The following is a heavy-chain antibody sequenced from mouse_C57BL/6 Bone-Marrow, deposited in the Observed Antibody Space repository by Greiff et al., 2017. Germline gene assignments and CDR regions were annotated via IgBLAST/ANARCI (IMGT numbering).Heavy chain of an antibody. Sequence: QVQLKQSGPGLVQPSQSLSITCTVSGFSLTSYGVHWVRQSPGKGLEWLGVIWSGGSTDYNAAFISRLSISKDNSKSQVFFKMNSLQADDTAIYYCATIYDGYYARGFFAYWGQGTLVTVSA. CDR1: GFSLTSYG. D-gene: IGHD2-3*01. CDR2: IWSGGST. J-gene: IGHJ3*01. CDR3: ATIYDGYYARGFFAY. V-gene: IGHV2-2*01.